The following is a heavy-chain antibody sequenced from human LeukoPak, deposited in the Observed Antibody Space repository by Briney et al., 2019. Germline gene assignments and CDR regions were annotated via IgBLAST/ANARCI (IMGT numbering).Heavy chain of an antibody. J-gene: IGHJ4*02. CDR1: GFTFSSYA. CDR3: ARGSPGSY. D-gene: IGHD3-10*01. V-gene: IGHV3-30*14. Sequence: GGSLRLSCAASGFTFSSYAMHWVRQAPGKGLEWVAVISYDGSNKYYADSVKGRFTISRDSSKNTLYLQMNSLRAEDTAVYYCARGSPGSYWGQGTLVTVSS. CDR2: ISYDGSNK.